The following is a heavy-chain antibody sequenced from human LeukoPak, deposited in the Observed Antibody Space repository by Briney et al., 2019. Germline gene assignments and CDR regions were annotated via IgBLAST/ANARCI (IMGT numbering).Heavy chain of an antibody. CDR2: ISYDGSKT. CDR1: GFNFNSYA. J-gene: IGHJ3*02. Sequence: PGGSLRLSCAASGFNFNSYAVHWVRQAPGKGLEWVAFISYDGSKTYHADSVKGRFTISRDTSKTTLYLQMNSLRAEDTAVHYCATELRILSWGVDAFDIWGQGTMVTVCS. D-gene: IGHD3-10*01. CDR3: ATELRILSWGVDAFDI. V-gene: IGHV3-30*04.